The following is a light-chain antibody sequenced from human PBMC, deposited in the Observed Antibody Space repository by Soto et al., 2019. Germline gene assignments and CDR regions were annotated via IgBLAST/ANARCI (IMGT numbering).Light chain of an antibody. Sequence: QSVLTQPASVSGSPGQSITFSCTGTSSDVGAYNYVSWYQQHPGKAPKLMIYEVSNRPSGVSNRFSGSKSGNTASLTISGLQAEEEADYYCSSYTSSSTLVFGGGTKLTVL. V-gene: IGLV2-14*01. CDR3: SSYTSSSTLV. CDR2: EVS. CDR1: SSDVGAYNY. J-gene: IGLJ3*02.